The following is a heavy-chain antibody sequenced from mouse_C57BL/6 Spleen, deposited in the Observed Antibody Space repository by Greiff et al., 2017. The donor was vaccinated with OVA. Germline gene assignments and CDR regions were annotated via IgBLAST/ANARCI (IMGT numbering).Heavy chain of an antibody. J-gene: IGHJ2*01. Sequence: EVQLQESGPGLVKPSQSLSLTCSVTGYSITSGYYWNWIRQFPGNKLEWVGYISYDGSNNYNPSLKNRISITRDTSKNQFFLKLNSVTTEDTATYYCARGTYYFDYWGQGTTLTVSS. CDR3: ARGTYYFDY. CDR1: GYSITSGYY. V-gene: IGHV3-6*01. CDR2: ISYDGSN.